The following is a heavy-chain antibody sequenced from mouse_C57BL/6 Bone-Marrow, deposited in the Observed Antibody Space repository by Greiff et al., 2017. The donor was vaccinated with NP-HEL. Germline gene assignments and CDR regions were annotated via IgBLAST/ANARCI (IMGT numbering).Heavy chain of an antibody. CDR1: GYTFTSYW. D-gene: IGHD1-2*01. J-gene: IGHJ2*01. CDR3: AREGTTADS. CDR2: IDPSDSYT. V-gene: IGHV1-50*01. Sequence: QVQLQQPGAELVKPGASVKLSCKASGYTFTSYWMQWVKQRPGQGLEWIGEIDPSDSYTNYNQKFKGKATLTVDTSSSTAYMQLSSLTSEDSAVYYCAREGTTADSWGQGTTLTVSS.